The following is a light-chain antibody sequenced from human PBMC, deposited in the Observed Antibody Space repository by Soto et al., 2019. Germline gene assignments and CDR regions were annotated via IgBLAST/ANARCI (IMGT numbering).Light chain of an antibody. CDR3: GSYTSSSTLEGV. Sequence: QSVLTQPASVSGSPGQSITISCTGNSSDVGGYNYVSWYQQHPGKVPKVMIYDVSNRPSGVSNRFSGSKSGNTASLTISGLQAEDDTDYYCGSYTSSSTLEGVFGTGTKVTVL. J-gene: IGLJ1*01. V-gene: IGLV2-14*01. CDR2: DVS. CDR1: SSDVGGYNY.